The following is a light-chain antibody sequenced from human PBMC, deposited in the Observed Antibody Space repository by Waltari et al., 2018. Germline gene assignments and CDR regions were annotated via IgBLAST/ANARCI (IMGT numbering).Light chain of an antibody. CDR2: DAS. V-gene: IGKV3-11*01. CDR3: QQRTDWPPLT. Sequence: EIVLTQSPATLSLSPGDRATLSCRASQSVGSYLAWYQQKPGQAPRLLSSDASYRASGIPARLSGSGSGTDFTRTISSLEPEDFAIYYCQQRTDWPPLTFGGGTKVEIK. CDR1: QSVGSY. J-gene: IGKJ4*01.